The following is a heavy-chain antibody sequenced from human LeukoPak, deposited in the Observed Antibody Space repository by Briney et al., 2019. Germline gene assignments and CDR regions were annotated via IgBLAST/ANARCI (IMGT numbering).Heavy chain of an antibody. V-gene: IGHV3-15*01. CDR3: AREGGSSWSPYFDY. CDR2: IKSKTDGGTT. J-gene: IGHJ4*02. D-gene: IGHD6-13*01. Sequence: PGGSLRLSCAASGFTFSNAWMSWVRQAPGKGLEWVGRIKSKTDGGTTDYAAPVKGRFTISRDDSKNTLYLQMNSLKTEDTAVYYCAREGGSSWSPYFDYWGQGSLVTVSS. CDR1: GFTFSNAW.